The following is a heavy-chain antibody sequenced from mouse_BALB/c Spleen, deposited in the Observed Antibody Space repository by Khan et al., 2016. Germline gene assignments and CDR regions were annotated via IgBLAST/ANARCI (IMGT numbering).Heavy chain of an antibody. CDR3: ALDGTIVAWFAY. Sequence: VQLQQSGAELVRSGASVKLSCTASGLDIKDFYLHWVKQRPEQGLEWIGWIDPDNGNTEYDPNFQGKATMTADTSSNPAYLHLSSLTSEDTAVYYCALDGTIVAWFAYWGQGTLVTVSA. J-gene: IGHJ3*01. D-gene: IGHD2-1*01. CDR1: GLDIKDFY. CDR2: IDPDNGNT. V-gene: IGHV14-4*02.